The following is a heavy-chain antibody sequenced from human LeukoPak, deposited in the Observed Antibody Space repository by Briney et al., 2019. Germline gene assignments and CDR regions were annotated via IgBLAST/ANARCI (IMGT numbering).Heavy chain of an antibody. V-gene: IGHV3-74*01. CDR2: INFDGSDT. Sequence: GGSLRLSCAASGITLSGYWMHWVRQAPGQGLVWVSRINFDGSDTSHADFVKGRFTISRDNAKNTLFLQMNSLRAEDTAVYYCTRSLMDWGQGIRVTVSS. J-gene: IGHJ4*02. CDR3: TRSLMD. CDR1: GITLSGYW. D-gene: IGHD3-16*01.